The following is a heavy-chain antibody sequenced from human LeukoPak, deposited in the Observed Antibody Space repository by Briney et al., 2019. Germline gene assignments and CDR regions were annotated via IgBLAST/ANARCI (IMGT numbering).Heavy chain of an antibody. V-gene: IGHV3-23*01. J-gene: IGHJ4*02. CDR1: GFTFGNYA. D-gene: IGHD6-19*01. CDR3: ARGYSSGLYYFDY. CDR2: ISGSGTTT. Sequence: PGGSLRLSCAASGFTFGNYAMNWVRQVPGKGLEWVSGISGSGTTTYYADSVKGRFTISRDNAKNSLYLQMNSLRAEDTAVYYCARGYSSGLYYFDYWGQGTLVTVSS.